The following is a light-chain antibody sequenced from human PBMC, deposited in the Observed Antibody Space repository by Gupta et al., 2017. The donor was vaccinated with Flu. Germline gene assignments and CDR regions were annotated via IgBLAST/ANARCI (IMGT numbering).Light chain of an antibody. Sequence: GNNIGTKSVHGYQQRPGQAPVLVVYDDTDRPSGIPARFSGSNSGNTATLTIVRVEAGDEADYYCQVWDSSSAHPVVFGGGTNLAVL. CDR2: DDT. V-gene: IGLV3-21*02. CDR1: NIGTKS. J-gene: IGLJ2*01. CDR3: QVWDSSSAHPVV.